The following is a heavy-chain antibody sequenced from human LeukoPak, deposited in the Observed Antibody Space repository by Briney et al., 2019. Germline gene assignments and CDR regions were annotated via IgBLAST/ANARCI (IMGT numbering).Heavy chain of an antibody. CDR1: GGSISSYY. CDR3: ARIYDSSGYYEGY. V-gene: IGHV4-59*01. D-gene: IGHD3-22*01. CDR2: IYYSGST. Sequence: SETLSLTCTVSGGSISSYYWSWIRQPPGKGLEWIGYIYYSGSTNYNPSLKSRVTISVDTSKNQFSLKLSSVTAADTAVYYWARIYDSSGYYEGYWGQGTLVTVSS. J-gene: IGHJ4*02.